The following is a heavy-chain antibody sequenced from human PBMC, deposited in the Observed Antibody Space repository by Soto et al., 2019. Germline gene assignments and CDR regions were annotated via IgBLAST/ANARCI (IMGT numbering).Heavy chain of an antibody. V-gene: IGHV4-34*01. CDR3: ARGGWRYYYYYGMDV. Sequence: PSETLSLTCAVYGGSFSGYYWSWIRQPPGKGLEWIGEINHSGSTNYNPSLKSRVTISVDTSKNQFSLKLSSVTAADTAVYYCARGGWRYYYYYGMDVWGQGTTVTVSS. CDR2: INHSGST. D-gene: IGHD6-19*01. CDR1: GGSFSGYY. J-gene: IGHJ6*02.